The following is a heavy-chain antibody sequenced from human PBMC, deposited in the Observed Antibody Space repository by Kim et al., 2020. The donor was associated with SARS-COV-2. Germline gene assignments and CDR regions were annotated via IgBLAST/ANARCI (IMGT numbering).Heavy chain of an antibody. CDR3: AATRGDTIFGVIN. J-gene: IGHJ4*02. D-gene: IGHD3-3*01. Sequence: YNPSLKSRVPISVDTSRNQFSLKLSSVTAADTAVYYCAATRGDTIFGVINWGQGTLVTVSS. V-gene: IGHV4-59*01.